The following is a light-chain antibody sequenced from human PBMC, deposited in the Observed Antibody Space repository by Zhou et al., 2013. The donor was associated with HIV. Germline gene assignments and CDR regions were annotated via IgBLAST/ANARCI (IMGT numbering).Light chain of an antibody. CDR3: QQRSNWPT. CDR1: QSVGTN. V-gene: IGKV3-11*01. CDR2: AAS. J-gene: IGKJ2*01. Sequence: EIVMTQSPGTLSVSPGERATLSCRASQSVGTNLAWYQQKTGQTPRLLIYAASNRASGIPARFSGSGSGTDFTLTISSLEPEDFAVYYCQQRSNWPTFGQGTKLEIK.